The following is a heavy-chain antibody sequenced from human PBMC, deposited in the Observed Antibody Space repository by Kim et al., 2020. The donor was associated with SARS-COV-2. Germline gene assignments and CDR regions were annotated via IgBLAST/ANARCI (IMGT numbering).Heavy chain of an antibody. V-gene: IGHV4-4*02. CDR1: GGSISSSDW. J-gene: IGHJ5*02. D-gene: IGHD2-15*01. Sequence: SETLSLTCAVSGGSISSSDWWSWVRQSPGKGLEWIGEIHHSGSTNYNPSLKSRLTMSVDKSRNQFSLKLTSVTAADTAVYFCASRAYCSGGGCYSLFCFDPWGQGTRVTVSS. CDR3: ASRAYCSGGGCYSLFCFDP. CDR2: IHHSGST.